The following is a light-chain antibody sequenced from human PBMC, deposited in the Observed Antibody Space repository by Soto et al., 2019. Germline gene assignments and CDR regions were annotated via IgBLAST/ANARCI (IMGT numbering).Light chain of an antibody. CDR3: QQYNNWPFT. Sequence: EIVMTQSPATLSVSPGERVTLSCRASQSVSSNLAGYQQKPGQAPRLLIYGAATRATGIPATFSGSGAGTELTLTISSLLSEDFVVYYCQQYNNWPFTFGHGTKVDIK. CDR2: GAA. CDR1: QSVSSN. J-gene: IGKJ3*01. V-gene: IGKV3-15*01.